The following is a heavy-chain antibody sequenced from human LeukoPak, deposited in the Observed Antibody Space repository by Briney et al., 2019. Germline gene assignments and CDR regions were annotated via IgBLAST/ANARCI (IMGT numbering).Heavy chain of an antibody. V-gene: IGHV3-7*01. CDR3: ARDKLSVGRHYDSSGPGGY. D-gene: IGHD3-22*01. CDR2: IKQDGSEK. CDR1: GFTFSSYW. J-gene: IGHJ4*02. Sequence: GGSLRLSCAASGFTFSSYWMSWVRQAPGKGLERVANIKQDGSEKYYVDSVKGRFTISRDNAKNSLYLQMNSLRAEDTAVYYCARDKLSVGRHYDSSGPGGYWGQGTLVTVSS.